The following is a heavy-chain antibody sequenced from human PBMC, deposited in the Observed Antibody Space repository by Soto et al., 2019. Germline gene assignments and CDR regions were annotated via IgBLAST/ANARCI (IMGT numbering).Heavy chain of an antibody. Sequence: SETLSLTCTVSGGSISSGGYYWSWIRQHPGKGLEWIGYIYYSGSTYYNPSLKSRVTISVDTSKNQFSLKLSSVTAADTAVYYCARYYGSGSIFDYWGQGTLVTVSS. CDR2: IYYSGST. CDR1: GGSISSGGYY. V-gene: IGHV4-31*03. CDR3: ARYYGSGSIFDY. D-gene: IGHD3-10*01. J-gene: IGHJ4*02.